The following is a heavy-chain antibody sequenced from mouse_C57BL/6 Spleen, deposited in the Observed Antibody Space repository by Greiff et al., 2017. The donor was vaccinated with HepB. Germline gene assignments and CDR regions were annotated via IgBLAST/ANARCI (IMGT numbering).Heavy chain of an antibody. D-gene: IGHD1-1*01. Sequence: EVQLQESGGDLVKPGGSLKLSCAASGFTFSSYGMSWVRQTPDKRLEWVATISSGGSYTYYPDSVKGRFTISRDNAKNTLYLQMSSLKSEDTAMYYCASYYYGSPFDYWGQGTTLTVSS. CDR2: ISSGGSYT. V-gene: IGHV5-6*01. CDR1: GFTFSSYG. CDR3: ASYYYGSPFDY. J-gene: IGHJ2*01.